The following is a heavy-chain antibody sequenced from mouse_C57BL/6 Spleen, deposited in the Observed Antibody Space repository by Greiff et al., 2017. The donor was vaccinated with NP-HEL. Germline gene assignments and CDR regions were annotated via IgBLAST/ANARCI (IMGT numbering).Heavy chain of an antibody. Sequence: QVQLQQPGAELVKPGASVKLSCKASGYTFTSYWMQWVKQRPGQGLEWIGEIDPSDSYTNYNQKFKGKATLTVDTSSSTAYMQRSSLTSEASAVYCCARRALRRYFDVWGTGTTVTVSS. CDR3: ARRALRRYFDV. CDR2: IDPSDSYT. D-gene: IGHD1-1*01. CDR1: GYTFTSYW. J-gene: IGHJ1*03. V-gene: IGHV1-50*01.